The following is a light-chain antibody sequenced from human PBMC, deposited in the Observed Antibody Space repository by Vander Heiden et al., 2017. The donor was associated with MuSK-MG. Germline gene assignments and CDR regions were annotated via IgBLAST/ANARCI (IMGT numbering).Light chain of an antibody. J-gene: IGKJ4*01. Sequence: LTQSPATLSLSPGERATLSCRASQSVSSYFACYQQKPGQAPRLLLYDASNRATGIPARFSGSGSGTDFTLTISSLEPADFAVYYCHQRSNWPLTFGGGTKVEIK. V-gene: IGKV3-11*01. CDR3: HQRSNWPLT. CDR2: DAS. CDR1: QSVSSY.